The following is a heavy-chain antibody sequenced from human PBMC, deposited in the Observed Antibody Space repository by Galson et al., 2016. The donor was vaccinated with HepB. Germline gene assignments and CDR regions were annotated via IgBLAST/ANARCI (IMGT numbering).Heavy chain of an antibody. CDR3: VRAQTNQADPNYYHMDV. Sequence: SLRLSCAASGFTFSSYAVNWVRQAPGKGLEYVSAINRYVGDTKYVDSVKGRFTISRDNSKNTLYLQMSSLRAEDSAVYYCVRAQTNQADPNYYHMDVWGKGTTVTVSS. D-gene: IGHD1-1*01. CDR2: INRYVGDT. V-gene: IGHV3-64D*06. J-gene: IGHJ6*03. CDR1: GFTFSSYA.